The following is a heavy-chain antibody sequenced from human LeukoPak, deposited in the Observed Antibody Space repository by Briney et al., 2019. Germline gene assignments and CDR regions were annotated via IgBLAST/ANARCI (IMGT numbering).Heavy chain of an antibody. CDR3: ARGYYGSGIFFVV. D-gene: IGHD3-10*01. CDR1: GFNFNTCS. J-gene: IGHJ3*01. CDR2: ISSSSSTV. V-gene: IGHV3-48*02. Sequence: GGSLRLSCAASGFNFNTCSMNWVRQVPGKGLEWVSYISSSSSTVYYADSVKGRFTISRDNAKNSLYLQMNSLRDEDTAVYYCARGYYGSGIFFVVWGQGTMVTVSS.